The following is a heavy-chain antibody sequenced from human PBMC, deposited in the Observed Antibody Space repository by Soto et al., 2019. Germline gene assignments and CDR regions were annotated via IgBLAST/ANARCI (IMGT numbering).Heavy chain of an antibody. Sequence: QVQLVEAGGGVVQPGRSLRLSCAASGFTFSSYAMHWVRQAPGKGLELVAVISYDGSNKYYADSVKGRFTISRDKSKNTLYLQMNSLRAEDAAVYYCARVPCLCGMDVWGQGTTVTVSS. CDR2: ISYDGSNK. CDR1: GFTFSSYA. J-gene: IGHJ6*02. V-gene: IGHV3-30-3*01. CDR3: ARVPCLCGMDV.